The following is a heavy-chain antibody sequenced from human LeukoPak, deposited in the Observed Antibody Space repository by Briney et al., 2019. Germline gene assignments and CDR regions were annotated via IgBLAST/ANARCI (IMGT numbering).Heavy chain of an antibody. D-gene: IGHD4-17*01. V-gene: IGHV4-59*01. Sequence: SETLSLTCTVSGHSLNHYYWSWIRHPPGKGLEWAGNIYYSVNTNYNTSLKSRVTISVDTSKNQFSLKLSSVTAADTAVYYCARAETDVDYGDYADDYYGMDVWGQGTTVTVSS. CDR2: IYYSVNT. CDR1: GHSLNHYY. J-gene: IGHJ6*01. CDR3: ARAETDVDYGDYADDYYGMDV.